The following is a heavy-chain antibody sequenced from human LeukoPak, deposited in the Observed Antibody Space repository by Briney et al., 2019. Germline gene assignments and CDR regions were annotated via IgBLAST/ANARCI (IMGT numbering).Heavy chain of an antibody. CDR1: GFTVSSNY. CDR2: IYSGGST. D-gene: IGHD3-22*01. V-gene: IGHV3-53*04. Sequence: PGGSLRLSCAASGFTVSSNYMSWVRQAPGKGLEWVSVIYSGGSTYYADSVKGRFTISRRNSKNTLYLQMNSLRAEDTAVYYCARVMAYYYDSSGYYPTGYDYWGQGTLVTVSS. J-gene: IGHJ4*02. CDR3: ARVMAYYYDSSGYYPTGYDY.